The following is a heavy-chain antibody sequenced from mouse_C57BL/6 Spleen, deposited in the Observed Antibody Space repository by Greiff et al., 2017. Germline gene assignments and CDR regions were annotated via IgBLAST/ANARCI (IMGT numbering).Heavy chain of an antibody. Sequence: QVQLKQPGTELVKPGASVKLSCKASGYTFTSYWMHWVKQRPGQGLEWIGNINPSNGGTNYNEKFKSKATLTVDKSSSTAYMQLSSLASEDSAVYYCARSGVYYGSSAYWGQGTLVTVSA. CDR3: ARSGVYYGSSAY. D-gene: IGHD1-1*01. V-gene: IGHV1-53*01. CDR2: INPSNGGT. CDR1: GYTFTSYW. J-gene: IGHJ3*01.